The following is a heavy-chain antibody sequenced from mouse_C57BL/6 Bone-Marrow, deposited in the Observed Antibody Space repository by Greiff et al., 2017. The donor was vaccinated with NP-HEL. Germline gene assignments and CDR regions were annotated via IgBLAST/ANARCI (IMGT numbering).Heavy chain of an antibody. D-gene: IGHD2-1*01. V-gene: IGHV14-4*01. CDR3: TTSGNGRFAY. CDR1: GFNIKDDY. Sequence: VQLQQSGAELVRPGASVKLSCTASGFNIKDDYMHWVKQRPEQGLEWIGWIDPENGDTDYASKFQGKATITADTSSNTAYLQLSSLTSEDTAVYYCTTSGNGRFAYWGQGTLVTVSA. J-gene: IGHJ3*01. CDR2: IDPENGDT.